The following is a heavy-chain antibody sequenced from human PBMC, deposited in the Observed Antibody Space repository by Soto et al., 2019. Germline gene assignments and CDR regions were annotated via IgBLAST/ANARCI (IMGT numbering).Heavy chain of an antibody. Sequence: GGSLRLSCAASGFPFNKYSMNWVRQAPGKGLEWLLYISSSSTTVYYADSVKDRFTISRDNAKNSLYLQMNSLRVEDTAVYYCARGLYYDTIDGFNIWGQGTMVTVSS. CDR2: ISSSSTTV. D-gene: IGHD3-9*01. CDR3: ARGLYYDTIDGFNI. CDR1: GFPFNKYS. J-gene: IGHJ3*02. V-gene: IGHV3-48*01.